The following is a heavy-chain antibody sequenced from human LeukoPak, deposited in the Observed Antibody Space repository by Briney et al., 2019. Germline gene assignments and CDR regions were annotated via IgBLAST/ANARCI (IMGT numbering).Heavy chain of an antibody. V-gene: IGHV3-30*03. CDR1: RFTFSSYS. CDR2: TSDDGSAK. Sequence: GGSLRLSCAGSRFTFSSYSMNWVRQAPGKGLQWLALTSDDGSAKYYADSVKGRFTISRDNSQNTLYLQMNSLRADETAIYYCARAPGGFHGDYSPIAYWGQGTLVTVSS. D-gene: IGHD4-17*01. CDR3: ARAPGGFHGDYSPIAY. J-gene: IGHJ4*02.